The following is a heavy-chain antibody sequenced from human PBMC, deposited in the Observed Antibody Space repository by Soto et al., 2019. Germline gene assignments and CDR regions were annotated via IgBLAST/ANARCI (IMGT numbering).Heavy chain of an antibody. J-gene: IGHJ6*02. CDR3: ARDRLYYDSSGYLGYYGMDV. V-gene: IGHV4-31*03. D-gene: IGHD3-22*01. CDR2: IYYSGST. CDR1: GGSISSGGYY. Sequence: PSETLSLTCTVSGGSISSGGYYWSWIRQHPGKGLEWIGYIYYSGSTYYNPSLKSRVTISVDTSKNQFSLKLSSVTAADTAVYYCARDRLYYDSSGYLGYYGMDVWGQGTTVTVSS.